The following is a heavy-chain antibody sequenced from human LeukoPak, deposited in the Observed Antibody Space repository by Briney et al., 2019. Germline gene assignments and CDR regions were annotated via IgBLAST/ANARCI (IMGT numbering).Heavy chain of an antibody. V-gene: IGHV4-4*07. J-gene: IGHJ4*02. CDR1: GDSISSYY. CDR2: MYSSGTT. CDR3: AREGGSYRSFDY. D-gene: IGHD1-26*01. Sequence: PSETLSLTCTVSGDSISSYYWSWIRQPAGKGLEWIGRMYSSGTTHYCPSLKSRITMSVDTSKNQFSLRLSSVTAADTAVYYCAREGGSYRSFDYWGQGTLVTVSS.